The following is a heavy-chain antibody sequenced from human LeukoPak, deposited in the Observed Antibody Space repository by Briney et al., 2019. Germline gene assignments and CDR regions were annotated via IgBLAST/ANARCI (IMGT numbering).Heavy chain of an antibody. D-gene: IGHD1-26*01. J-gene: IGHJ4*02. Sequence: GGSLRLSCAASGFTFSSYSMNWVRQAPGKGLEWVSSISGSSSYIYYADSVKGRFTISRDNAKNSLYLQMNSLKTEDTAVYYCTSRAGIVGATAGSDYWGQGTLVTVSS. V-gene: IGHV3-21*04. CDR2: ISGSSSYI. CDR3: TSRAGIVGATAGSDY. CDR1: GFTFSSYS.